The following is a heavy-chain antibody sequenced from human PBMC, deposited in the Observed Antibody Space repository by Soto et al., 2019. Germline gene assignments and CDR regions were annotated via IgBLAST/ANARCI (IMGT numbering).Heavy chain of an antibody. CDR3: ARQNIVLVPASTKAYYHHYLMDV. CDR1: GYSFTSYW. J-gene: IGHJ6*02. D-gene: IGHD2-2*01. CDR2: IYPGDSDT. V-gene: IGHV5-51*01. Sequence: GESLRISCKGSGYSFTSYWIGWVRQMPGKGLEWMGIIYPGDSDTRYSPSFQGQVTISADKSISTAYLQWSSLKASDTAMYYCARQNIVLVPASTKAYYHHYLMDVRGQGTTVTGSS.